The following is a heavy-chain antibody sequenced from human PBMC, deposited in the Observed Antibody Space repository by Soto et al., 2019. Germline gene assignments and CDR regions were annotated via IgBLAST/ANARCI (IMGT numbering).Heavy chain of an antibody. Sequence: GGSLRLSCAASGFTFSSYAMSWVRQAPGKGLEWVSAISGSGGSTYYADSVKGRFTISRDNSKNTLYLQMNSLRAEDTAVYYCAKVPTPIVVVPAAEPGGWGQGTLVTVSS. V-gene: IGHV3-23*01. CDR2: ISGSGGST. J-gene: IGHJ4*02. D-gene: IGHD2-2*01. CDR1: GFTFSSYA. CDR3: AKVPTPIVVVPAAEPGG.